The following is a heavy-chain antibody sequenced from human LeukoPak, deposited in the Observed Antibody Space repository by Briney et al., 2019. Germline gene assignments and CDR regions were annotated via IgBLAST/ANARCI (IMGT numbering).Heavy chain of an antibody. CDR1: GFTFSSYT. CDR2: ISCSSSYI. D-gene: IGHD3-9*01. Sequence: GGSLRLSCAASGFTFSSYTMNWVRQAPGKGLEWVSSISCSSSYIYYADSVKGRFTISRDNAKNSLYLQMNSLRAEDTAVYYCARDTYDILTGYYKWAFDIWGQGTMVTVSS. J-gene: IGHJ3*02. CDR3: ARDTYDILTGYYKWAFDI. V-gene: IGHV3-21*06.